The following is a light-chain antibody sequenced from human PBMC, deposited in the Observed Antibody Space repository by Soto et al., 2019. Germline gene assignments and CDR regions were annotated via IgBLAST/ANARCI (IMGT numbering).Light chain of an antibody. CDR3: ATWDNRLTSGV. CDR2: DND. V-gene: IGLV1-51*01. CDR1: NSNIGKDY. Sequence: QSVLTQPPSVSAAPGQKVTISCSGSNSNIGKDYVSWYQQLPGTAPRLLIYDNDKRPSGIPDRFSAFKSGASATLGITGLQTGDEADYYCATWDNRLTSGVFGGGTKLTVL. J-gene: IGLJ2*01.